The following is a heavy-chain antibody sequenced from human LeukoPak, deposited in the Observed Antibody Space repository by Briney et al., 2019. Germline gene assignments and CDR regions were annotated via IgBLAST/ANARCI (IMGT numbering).Heavy chain of an antibody. J-gene: IGHJ4*02. CDR3: AKVWDSSGYYRRFDY. CDR1: GFTFSSYA. Sequence: GGSLRLSCAASGFTFSSYAMSWVRQAPGKGLEWVSAISGSGGSTYYADSVKGRFTISRDNSKNTLYLQMNSLRAEDTVVYYCAKVWDSSGYYRRFDYWGQGTLVTVSS. CDR2: ISGSGGST. V-gene: IGHV3-23*01. D-gene: IGHD3-22*01.